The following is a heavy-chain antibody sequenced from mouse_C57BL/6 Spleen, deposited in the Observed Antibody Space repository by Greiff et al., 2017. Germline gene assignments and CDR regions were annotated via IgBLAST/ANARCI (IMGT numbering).Heavy chain of an antibody. V-gene: IGHV1-18*01. CDR1: GYTFTDYN. CDR3: ARPGSSSWFAY. J-gene: IGHJ3*01. CDR2: INPNNGGT. D-gene: IGHD1-1*01. Sequence: VQLQQSGPELVKPGASVKIPCKASGYTFTDYNMDWVKQSHGKSLEWIGDINPNNGGTNYNQKFKGKATLTVDKSSSTAYMELRSLTSEDTAVYYCARPGSSSWFAYWGQGTLVTVSA.